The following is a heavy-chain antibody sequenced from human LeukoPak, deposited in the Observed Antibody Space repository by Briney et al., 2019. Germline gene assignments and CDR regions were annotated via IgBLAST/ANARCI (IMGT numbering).Heavy chain of an antibody. J-gene: IGHJ5*02. CDR2: IRSKAYGGTT. V-gene: IGHV3-49*04. Sequence: GGSLRLSCAASGFTFSSYAMSWVRQAPGKGLEWVGFIRSKAYGGTTEYAASVKGRFTISRDDSKSIAYLQMNSLKTEDTAVYYCTRTLYAIDPWGQGTLVTVSS. D-gene: IGHD3-16*01. CDR1: GFTFSSYA. CDR3: TRTLYAIDP.